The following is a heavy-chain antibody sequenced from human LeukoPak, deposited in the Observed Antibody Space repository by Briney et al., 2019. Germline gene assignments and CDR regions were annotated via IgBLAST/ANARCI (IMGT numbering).Heavy chain of an antibody. Sequence: SVKVSCKASGGTFSSYAISWVRQAPGQGLEWMGGIIPIFGTANDAQKFQGRVTMTRDTSTSTVYMELSSLRSEDTAVYYCAILYGSGSSHAFDIWGQGTMVTVSS. J-gene: IGHJ3*02. V-gene: IGHV1-69*05. D-gene: IGHD3-10*01. CDR3: AILYGSGSSHAFDI. CDR1: GGTFSSYA. CDR2: IIPIFGTA.